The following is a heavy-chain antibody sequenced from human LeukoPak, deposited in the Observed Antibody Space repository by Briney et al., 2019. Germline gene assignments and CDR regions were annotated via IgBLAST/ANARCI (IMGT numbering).Heavy chain of an antibody. D-gene: IGHD6-6*01. CDR3: AREVSDAFDI. CDR1: GGSISSSSYY. Sequence: SETLSLTCTVSGGSISSSSYYWGWIRQPAGKGLEWIGRIYTSGSTNYNPSLKSRVTMSVDTSKNQFSLKLSSVTAADTAVYYCAREVSDAFDIWGQGTMVTVSS. CDR2: IYTSGST. V-gene: IGHV4-61*02. J-gene: IGHJ3*02.